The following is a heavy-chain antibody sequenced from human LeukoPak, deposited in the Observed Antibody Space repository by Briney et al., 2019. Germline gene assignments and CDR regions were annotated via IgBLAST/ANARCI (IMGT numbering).Heavy chain of an antibody. V-gene: IGHV3-7*01. CDR2: IHQHGSKE. CDR1: GFNFRAYW. J-gene: IGHJ4*02. CDR3: AKDAEGYCTSPICLPSDY. Sequence: TGGSLRLSCTTSGFNFRAYWMGWVRQAPGKGLEWVANIHQHGSKENYLDSVKGRFTISRDNAKSSIYLQMNSLRAEDTAVYYCAKDAEGYCTSPICLPSDYWGQGTLVTVSS. D-gene: IGHD2-2*01.